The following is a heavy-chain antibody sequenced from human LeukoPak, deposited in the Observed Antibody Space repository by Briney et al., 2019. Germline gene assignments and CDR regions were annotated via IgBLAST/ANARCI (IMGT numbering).Heavy chain of an antibody. V-gene: IGHV4-34*01. CDR2: INHSGST. CDR1: GGSFSGYY. J-gene: IGHJ6*03. D-gene: IGHD2-15*01. Sequence: PSETLSLTCAAYGGSFSGYYWSWIRQPPGKGLEWIGEINHSGSTNYNPSLKSRVTISVDTSKNQFSLKLSSVTAADTAVYYCGRDALVGYFSYYYMDVWGKGTTVTVSS. CDR3: GRDALVGYFSYYYMDV.